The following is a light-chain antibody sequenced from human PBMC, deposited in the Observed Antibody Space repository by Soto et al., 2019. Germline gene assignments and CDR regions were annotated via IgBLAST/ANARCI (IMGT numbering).Light chain of an antibody. CDR2: KAS. V-gene: IGKV1-5*03. CDR3: QQYNSSPWT. J-gene: IGKJ1*01. Sequence: DIQMTQTPSTLSASVGDRVTITCRASQSISSWLAWYQQKPGKDPKLLIYKASSLESGVPSRFSGSGSGTEFTLTISSLQPDDFATYYCQQYNSSPWTFGQGTKVEI. CDR1: QSISSW.